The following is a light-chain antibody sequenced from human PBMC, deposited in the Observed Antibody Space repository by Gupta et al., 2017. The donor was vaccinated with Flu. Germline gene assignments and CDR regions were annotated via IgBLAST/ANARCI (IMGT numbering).Light chain of an antibody. CDR3: SSYTTSSSDV. CDR2: EVS. V-gene: IGLV2-14*01. J-gene: IGLJ1*01. CDR1: SSDVGSYNY. Sequence: SSDVGSYNYVSWYQQHPGKAPKLMIYEVSNRPSGVSDRFSGSKSGNTASLTISGLQAEDEADYYCSSYTTSSSDVFGTGTKVTVL.